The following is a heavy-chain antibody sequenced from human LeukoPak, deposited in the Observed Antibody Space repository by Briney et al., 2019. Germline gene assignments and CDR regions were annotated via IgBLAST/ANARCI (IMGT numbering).Heavy chain of an antibody. CDR3: ARHNPQTTVTSLDY. V-gene: IGHV4-39*01. CDR2: IYYSGST. CDR1: CGSISSSSYY. J-gene: IGHJ4*02. D-gene: IGHD4-17*01. Sequence: SETLSLTCTVSCGSISSSSYYWGWIRQPPGKGLEWIGSIYYSGSTYYNPSLKSRVTISVDTSKNQFSLKLSSVTAADTAVYYCARHNPQTTVTSLDYWGQGTLVTVSS.